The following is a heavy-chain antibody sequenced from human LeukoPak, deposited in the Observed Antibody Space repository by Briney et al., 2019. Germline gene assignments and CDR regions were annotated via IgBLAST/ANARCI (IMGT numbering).Heavy chain of an antibody. CDR2: INPSGGST. Sequence: GASVKVSCKASGYTFTSYYMHWVRQAPGQGLEWMGIINPSGGSTSYAQKFQGRVTMTRDMSTSTVYMELSSLRSEDTAVYYCARDFDYGGNSGISESRIFDYWGQGTLVTVSS. CDR1: GYTFTSYY. CDR3: ARDFDYGGNSGISESRIFDY. J-gene: IGHJ4*02. V-gene: IGHV1-46*01. D-gene: IGHD4-23*01.